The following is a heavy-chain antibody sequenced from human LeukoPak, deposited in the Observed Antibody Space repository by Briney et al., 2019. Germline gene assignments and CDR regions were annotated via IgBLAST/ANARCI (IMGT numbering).Heavy chain of an antibody. CDR1: GFSLSRGYY. D-gene: IGHD6-19*01. CDR3: ARDHRGQWLVRDAFDI. J-gene: IGHJ3*02. CDR2: IYHSGST. Sequence: FETLSLTCTVSGFSLSRGYYWGWIRQPPRKGPGWVGGIYHSGSTYYNPSLKSRVTISVDTSKNQFSLKLSSVTAADTAVYYCARDHRGQWLVRDAFDIWGQGTMVTVSS. V-gene: IGHV4-38-2*02.